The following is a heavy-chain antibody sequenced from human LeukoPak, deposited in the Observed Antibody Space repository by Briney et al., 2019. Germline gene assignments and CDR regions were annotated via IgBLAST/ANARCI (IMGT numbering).Heavy chain of an antibody. D-gene: IGHD5-18*01. CDR1: GFTFSSYG. Sequence: PGGSLRLSCAASGFTFSSYGMHWVRQAPGKGLEWVAFIRYDGSNKYYADSAKGRFTISRDNSKNTLYLQMNSLRAEDTAVYYCAKAADYGYTTHFDYWGQGTLVTVSS. J-gene: IGHJ4*02. V-gene: IGHV3-30*02. CDR2: IRYDGSNK. CDR3: AKAADYGYTTHFDY.